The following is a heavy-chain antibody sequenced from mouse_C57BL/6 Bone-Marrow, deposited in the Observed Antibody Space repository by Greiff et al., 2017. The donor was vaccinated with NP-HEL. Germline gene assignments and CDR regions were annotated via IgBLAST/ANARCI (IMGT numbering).Heavy chain of an antibody. CDR3: TTDGSSYPSFDY. D-gene: IGHD1-1*01. J-gene: IGHJ2*01. CDR1: GFNIKDDY. V-gene: IGHV14-4*01. CDR2: IDPENGDT. Sequence: VQLKQSGAELVRPGASVKLSCTASGFNIKDDYMHWVKQRPEQGLEWIGWIDPENGDTEYASKFQGKATITADTSYNTAYLQLSSLTSEDTAVYYCTTDGSSYPSFDYWGQGTTLTVSS.